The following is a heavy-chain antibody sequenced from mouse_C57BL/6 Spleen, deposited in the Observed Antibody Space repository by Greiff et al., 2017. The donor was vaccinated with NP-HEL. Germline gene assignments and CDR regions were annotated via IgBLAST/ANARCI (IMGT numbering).Heavy chain of an antibody. CDR2: INYDGSST. J-gene: IGHJ4*01. CDR3: ARGVNYYAMDY. D-gene: IGHD2-5*01. Sequence: EVQVVESEGGLVQPGSSMKLSCTASGFTFSDYYMAWVRQVPEKGLEWVANINYDGSSTYYLDSLKSRFIISRDNAKNILYLQMSSLKSEDTATYYCARGVNYYAMDYWGQGTSVTVSS. CDR1: GFTFSDYY. V-gene: IGHV5-16*01.